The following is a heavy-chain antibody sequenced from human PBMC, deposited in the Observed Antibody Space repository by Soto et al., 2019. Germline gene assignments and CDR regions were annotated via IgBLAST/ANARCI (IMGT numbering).Heavy chain of an antibody. J-gene: IGHJ3*02. D-gene: IGHD3-3*01. CDR3: AKDPRVTIFGVVIIPAFDI. CDR1: GGSFTGYS. V-gene: IGHV3-23*01. CDR2: ISGSGGST. Sequence: ETLSLTCAVHGGSFTGYSWTWLRQAPGKGLEWVSAISGSGGSTYYADSVKGRFTISRDNSKNTLYLQMNSLRAEDTAVYYCAKDPRVTIFGVVIIPAFDIWGQGTMVTVSS.